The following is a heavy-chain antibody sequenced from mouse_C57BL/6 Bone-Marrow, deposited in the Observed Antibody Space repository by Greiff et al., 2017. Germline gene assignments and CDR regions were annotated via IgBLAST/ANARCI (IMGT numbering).Heavy chain of an antibody. D-gene: IGHD1-1*01. J-gene: IGHJ1*03. CDR1: GYTFTSYW. CDR2: IHPNSGST. V-gene: IGHV1-64*01. CDR3: AREITTVVDYWYFDG. Sequence: VQLQQPGAELVKPGASVKLSCKASGYTFTSYWMHWVKQRPGQGLEWIGMIHPNSGSTNYNEKFKSKATLTVDKSSSTAYMQLSSLTSEDSAVYYCAREITTVVDYWYFDGWGTGTTVTVSS.